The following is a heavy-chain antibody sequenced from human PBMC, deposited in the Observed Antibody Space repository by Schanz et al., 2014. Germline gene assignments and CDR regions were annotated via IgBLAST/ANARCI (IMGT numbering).Heavy chain of an antibody. CDR1: GFTFSTYA. D-gene: IGHD2-2*01. CDR3: AKDSTHIDIVLVPTAIDY. CDR2: ISGRSSHI. V-gene: IGHV3-23*04. Sequence: EVQLVESGGGLVQPGGSLRLSCAASGFTFSTYAMSWVRQAPGKGLEWVSSISGRSSHIYYADSVKGRFTISRDNSKNTLYLHMNTLRSEDTAVYYCAKDSTHIDIVLVPTAIDYWGQGTLVTVSS. J-gene: IGHJ4*02.